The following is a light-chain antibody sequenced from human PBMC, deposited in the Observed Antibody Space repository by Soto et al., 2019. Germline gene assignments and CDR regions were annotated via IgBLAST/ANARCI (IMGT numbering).Light chain of an antibody. Sequence: DIQLTQSPSFLSASVGDRVTITCRASQGISSSLAWFKQKPGKAPKLLISAASTLQSRVPSRFSGSGSGTDFTLTIKRLQPEDFATYYCQLVNTYPHTFGQGTKLEIK. CDR3: QLVNTYPHT. J-gene: IGKJ2*01. CDR2: AAS. CDR1: QGISSS. V-gene: IGKV1-9*01.